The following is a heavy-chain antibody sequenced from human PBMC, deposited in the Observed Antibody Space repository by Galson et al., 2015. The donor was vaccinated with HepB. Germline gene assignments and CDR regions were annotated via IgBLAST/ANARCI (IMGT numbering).Heavy chain of an antibody. Sequence: ETLSLTCTVSGGSISSSSYYWGWIRQPPGKGLEWIGSIYYTGSTYYNPSLKSRVTMSVDTSKNQFSLMLSSVTAADTAVYFCASRFLEWNSFDYWGQGTLVTVSS. CDR1: GGSISSSSYY. J-gene: IGHJ4*02. CDR2: IYYTGST. D-gene: IGHD3-3*01. CDR3: ASRFLEWNSFDY. V-gene: IGHV4-39*01.